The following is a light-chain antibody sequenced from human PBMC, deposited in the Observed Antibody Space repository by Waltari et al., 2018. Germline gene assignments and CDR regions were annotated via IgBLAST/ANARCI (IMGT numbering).Light chain of an antibody. CDR3: QSYDSSLSGV. CDR2: GNS. V-gene: IGLV1-40*01. Sequence: QSVLTQPPSVSGAPGQRVTISCTGSSSNIGAGYDVHWYQQLPGTAPKLLIYGNSNRPSGVPDRFSGSKSGTSASLAITGLQAEDEADYYCQSYDSSLSGVFGGG. J-gene: IGLJ3*02. CDR1: SSNIGAGYD.